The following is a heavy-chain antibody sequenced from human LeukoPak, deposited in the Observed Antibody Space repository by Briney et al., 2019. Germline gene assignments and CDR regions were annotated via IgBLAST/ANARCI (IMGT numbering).Heavy chain of an antibody. CDR1: GYTFTGYY. Sequence: ASVKVSCKASGYTFTGYYMHWVRQAPGQGLEWMGWINPNSGGTNYAQKLQGRVTMTTDTSTSTAYMELRSLRSDDTAVYYCAREAAAGRGFDYWGQGTLVTVSS. V-gene: IGHV1-2*02. CDR2: INPNSGGT. CDR3: AREAAAGRGFDY. D-gene: IGHD6-13*01. J-gene: IGHJ4*02.